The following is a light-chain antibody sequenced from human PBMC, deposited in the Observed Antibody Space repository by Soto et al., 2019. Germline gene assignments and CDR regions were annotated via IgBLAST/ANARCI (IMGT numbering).Light chain of an antibody. CDR1: QSVSSN. J-gene: IGKJ3*01. CDR2: DAS. V-gene: IGKV3-15*01. Sequence: EAVMTQSPATLSVSPGERPTLSCRASQSVSSNLAWYQRKPGQAPRLLIYDASTRATGIPARFSGSGSGTEFTLTISSLQSEDFAVYYWQQYNTWPLTFGPGTKVDIK. CDR3: QQYNTWPLT.